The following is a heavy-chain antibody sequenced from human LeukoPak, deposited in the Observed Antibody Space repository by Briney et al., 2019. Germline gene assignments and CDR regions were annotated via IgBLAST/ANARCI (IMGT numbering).Heavy chain of an antibody. D-gene: IGHD3-3*01. V-gene: IGHV4-39*07. CDR1: GSSITSSSYY. Sequence: NTSETLSLTCTVSGSSITSSSYYWGWVRQPPGKGLEWIGTVYYSVRTYYNPSLKSRVIISVDTSKNQFSLKLSSVTAADTAVYYCARAKVRAIFGVVIIGLFDPWGQGTLVTVSS. CDR2: VYYSVRT. J-gene: IGHJ5*02. CDR3: ARAKVRAIFGVVIIGLFDP.